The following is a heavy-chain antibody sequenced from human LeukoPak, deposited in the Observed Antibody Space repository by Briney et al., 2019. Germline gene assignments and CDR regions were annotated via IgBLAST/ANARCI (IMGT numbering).Heavy chain of an antibody. CDR3: ARARVSLAAVEAVDY. J-gene: IGHJ4*02. Sequence: ASVKVSCKASGYTFTGYYIHCVRQAPGQGLEWMGWINPNSGGTNYAQRFQGRVTMTRDTSIITAYLELNRLKSDDTAVYYCARARVSLAAVEAVDYWGQGTLVTVSS. CDR2: INPNSGGT. CDR1: GYTFTGYY. V-gene: IGHV1-2*02. D-gene: IGHD6-25*01.